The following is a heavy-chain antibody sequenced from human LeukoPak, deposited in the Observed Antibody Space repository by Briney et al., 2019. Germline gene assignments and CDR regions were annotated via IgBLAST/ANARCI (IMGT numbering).Heavy chain of an antibody. V-gene: IGHV4-4*07. Sequence: PSETLSLTCTVSGGSISSYYWSWIRQPAGKGLEWIGRIYTSGNTNYNPSLKSRVTMSVDTSRNQFSLRLSSVTAADTAIYYCARRITYYDILTGYPKGNWFDPWGQGTLVTVSS. CDR3: ARRITYYDILTGYPKGNWFDP. J-gene: IGHJ5*02. D-gene: IGHD3-9*01. CDR1: GGSISSYY. CDR2: IYTSGNT.